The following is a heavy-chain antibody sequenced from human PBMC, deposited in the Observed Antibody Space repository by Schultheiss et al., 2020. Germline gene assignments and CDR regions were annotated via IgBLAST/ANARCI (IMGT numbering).Heavy chain of an antibody. V-gene: IGHV4-61*02. CDR1: GGSISSGSYY. Sequence: SQTLSLTCTVSGGSISSGSYYWRWIRQPAGKGLEWIGRIYTSGSTNYNPSLKSRVTISVDTSKNQFSLKLSSVTAADTAVYYCAREVGVYDILTGYYRLAAFDIWGQGTMVTVSS. D-gene: IGHD3-9*01. CDR2: IYTSGST. CDR3: AREVGVYDILTGYYRLAAFDI. J-gene: IGHJ3*02.